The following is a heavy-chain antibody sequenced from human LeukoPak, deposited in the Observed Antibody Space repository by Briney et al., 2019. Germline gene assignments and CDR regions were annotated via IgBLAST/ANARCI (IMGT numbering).Heavy chain of an antibody. Sequence: PGGSLRLSCAASGFTFSSYAMHWVRQAPGKGLEWVAVISYDGSNKYYADSVKGRFTISRDNSKNTLYLQMNSLRAEDTAVYYCARLPIGARSGGSSYYYYGMDVWGQGTTVTVSS. CDR2: ISYDGSNK. CDR3: ARLPIGARSGGSSYYYYGMDV. V-gene: IGHV3-30*04. J-gene: IGHJ6*02. D-gene: IGHD2-15*01. CDR1: GFTFSSYA.